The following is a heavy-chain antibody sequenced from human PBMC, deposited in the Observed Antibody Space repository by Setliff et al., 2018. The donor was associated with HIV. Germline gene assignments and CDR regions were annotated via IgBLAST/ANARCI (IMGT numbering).Heavy chain of an antibody. CDR3: ARGAYRDGYDY. J-gene: IGHJ4*02. Sequence: PSETLSLTCSVSGASISSYYWSWIRQPPGKGLEWIGYVDYNGRTDYNPSLKSRVTIPLDTSKNQVSLKLRSVAAADTAVYHCARGAYRDGYDYWGQGTLVTVSS. D-gene: IGHD5-18*01. V-gene: IGHV4-59*01. CDR1: GASISSYY. CDR2: VDYNGRT.